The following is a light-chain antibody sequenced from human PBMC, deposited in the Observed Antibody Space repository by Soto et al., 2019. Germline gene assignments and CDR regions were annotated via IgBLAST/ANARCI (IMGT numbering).Light chain of an antibody. CDR1: QSISTY. Sequence: DIPMTQSPSTLSASVGDRVTITCRASQSISTYLAWYQQKPGRAPKLLIYKASSLESGVPSRFSGSGSGTEFTLTISSLQPDDFATYYCQQYNSYSPWTFGQGTKVEIK. CDR3: QQYNSYSPWT. CDR2: KAS. V-gene: IGKV1-5*03. J-gene: IGKJ1*01.